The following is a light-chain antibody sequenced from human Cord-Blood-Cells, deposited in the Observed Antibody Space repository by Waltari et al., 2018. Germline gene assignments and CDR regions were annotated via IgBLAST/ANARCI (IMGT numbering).Light chain of an antibody. CDR3: AAWDDSLSGRV. Sequence: QSVLPQPPSASGTPGQRVTISCSGSSSNIGSNYVYWYQQLPGTAPKLLIYRNKQRPSGVPDRFSGSKSGTSASLAISGLRSEDEADYYCAAWDDSLSGRVFGGGTKLTVL. CDR2: RNK. V-gene: IGLV1-47*01. CDR1: SSNIGSNY. J-gene: IGLJ3*02.